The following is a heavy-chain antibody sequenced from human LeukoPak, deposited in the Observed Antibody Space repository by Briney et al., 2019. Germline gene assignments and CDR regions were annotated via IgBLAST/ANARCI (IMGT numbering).Heavy chain of an antibody. D-gene: IGHD3-3*01. CDR3: ARDHYDSWSGYPNAYYYYMDV. J-gene: IGHJ6*03. V-gene: IGHV3-11*04. CDR2: ISSSGSTI. CDR1: GFTFSDYY. Sequence: GGSLRLSCAASGFTFSDYYMSWIRQAPGKGLEWVSYISSSGSTIYYADSVKGRFTISRDNAKNSLYLQMNSLRAEDTAGYYCARDHYDSWSGYPNAYYYYMDVWGKGTTVTVSS.